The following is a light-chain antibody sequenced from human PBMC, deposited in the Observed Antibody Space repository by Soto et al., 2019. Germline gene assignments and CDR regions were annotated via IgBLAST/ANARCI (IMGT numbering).Light chain of an antibody. Sequence: IVLTHSPATLSLSPGDRATLSCRASQSVGTFLAWYQQRPGQVPRLLIYDASNRATGIPARFSGSGSGTAFTLTISSLEPEDFAVYYCQQRSSWPPITFGQGTRLEIK. CDR2: DAS. V-gene: IGKV3-11*01. J-gene: IGKJ5*01. CDR1: QSVGTF. CDR3: QQRSSWPPIT.